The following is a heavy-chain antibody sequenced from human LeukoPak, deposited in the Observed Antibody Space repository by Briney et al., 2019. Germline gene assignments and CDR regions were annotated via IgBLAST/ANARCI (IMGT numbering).Heavy chain of an antibody. Sequence: SVKVSCKAAGGTFSSYAISLVRQAPGQGLEWMGRIIPILGIANYAQKFQGRVTITADKSTSTAYMELSSLRSEDTAVYYCAKGHYDLWSGYSNWGQGTLVTVSS. D-gene: IGHD3-3*01. CDR2: IIPILGIA. CDR1: GGTFSSYA. CDR3: AKGHYDLWSGYSN. J-gene: IGHJ4*02. V-gene: IGHV1-69*04.